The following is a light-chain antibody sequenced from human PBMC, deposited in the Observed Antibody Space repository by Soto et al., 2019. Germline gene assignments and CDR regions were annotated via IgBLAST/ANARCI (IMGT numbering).Light chain of an antibody. Sequence: DIQLTQSPSFLSASVGDTVTITCRASQGISTYLAWYQQKPGKAPKNLIYGASTLQSGVPSRFSGSGSGTEFTLTISSLQPEAFATDYCQGHSTYPRTFGPGTKVEIK. CDR2: GAS. J-gene: IGKJ1*01. CDR1: QGISTY. V-gene: IGKV1-9*01. CDR3: QGHSTYPRT.